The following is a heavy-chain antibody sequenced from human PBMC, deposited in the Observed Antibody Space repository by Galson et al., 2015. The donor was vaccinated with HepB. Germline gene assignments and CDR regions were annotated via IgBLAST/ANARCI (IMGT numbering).Heavy chain of an antibody. D-gene: IGHD3-22*01. CDR1: GFTFSSYG. J-gene: IGHJ4*02. Sequence: SLRLSCAASGFTFSSYGMHWVRQAPGKGLEWVAVISYDGSNKYYADSVKGRFTISRDNSKNTLYLQMNSLRAEDTAVYYCAKDNYYDSSGYLNYWGQGTLVTVSS. CDR2: ISYDGSNK. CDR3: AKDNYYDSSGYLNY. V-gene: IGHV3-30*18.